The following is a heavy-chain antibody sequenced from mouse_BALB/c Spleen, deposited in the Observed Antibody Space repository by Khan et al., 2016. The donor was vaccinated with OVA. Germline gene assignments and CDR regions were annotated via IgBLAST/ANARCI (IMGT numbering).Heavy chain of an antibody. V-gene: IGHV5-6*01. CDR3: ARHNYGPFAY. CDR1: GFTFSTYA. CDR2: ISTGGDYI. J-gene: IGHJ3*01. D-gene: IGHD1-1*01. Sequence: EVELVESGGDLVKPGGSLKLSCAASGFTFSTYAMSWVRQTPDKRLEWVATISTGGDYIYYQESVKGRFTISRDNAKNTLYLQMSSLRSEDTAMYYCARHNYGPFAYWGQGTLVTVSA.